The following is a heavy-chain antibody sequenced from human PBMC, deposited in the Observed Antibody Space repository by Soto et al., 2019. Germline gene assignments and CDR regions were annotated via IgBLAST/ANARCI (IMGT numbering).Heavy chain of an antibody. Sequence: SETLSVTCTVSVGSVSIGSYYWSWIRQPPGKGLEWIGYIYYSGITNYNPSLKSRVTISVDTSKNQFSLKLSSVTAADTAVYYCARDYYGSGSFSYWGQGTLVTVS. CDR1: VGSVSIGSYY. CDR3: ARDYYGSGSFSY. D-gene: IGHD3-10*01. V-gene: IGHV4-61*01. CDR2: IYYSGIT. J-gene: IGHJ4*02.